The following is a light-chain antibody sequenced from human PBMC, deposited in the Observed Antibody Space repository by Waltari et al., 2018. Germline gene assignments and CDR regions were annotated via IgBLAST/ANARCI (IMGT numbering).Light chain of an antibody. V-gene: IGLV1-44*01. CDR1: NSNVGRNN. Sequence: QSVVTQPPSASGTPGQTVTISCSGTNSNVGRNNVNWYQQVPGAAPKVVIFSDNQRPSVVPHRVSGSKSGTSASLAISGLQSEDEADYFCGAWDDNLDAYVFGPGTSLTV. J-gene: IGLJ1*01. CDR3: GAWDDNLDAYV. CDR2: SDN.